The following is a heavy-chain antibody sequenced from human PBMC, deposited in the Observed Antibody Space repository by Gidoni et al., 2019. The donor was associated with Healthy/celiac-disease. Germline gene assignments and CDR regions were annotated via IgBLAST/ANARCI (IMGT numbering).Heavy chain of an antibody. CDR1: GSTFSSYA. CDR2: ISGSGGST. D-gene: IGHD6-6*01. V-gene: IGHV3-23*01. Sequence: EVHLLESGGGLVQPGGSLRLSCAPSGSTFSSYAMTWVRQAPGKGLEWVSAISGSGGSTYYADSVKGRFTISRDNSKNTLYRQMNSLRAEDTAVYYCVGQLVNYYGMDVWGQGTTVTVSS. CDR3: VGQLVNYYGMDV. J-gene: IGHJ6*02.